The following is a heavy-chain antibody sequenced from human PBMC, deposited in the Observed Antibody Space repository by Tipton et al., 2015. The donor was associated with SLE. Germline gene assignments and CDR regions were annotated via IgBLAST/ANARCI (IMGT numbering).Heavy chain of an antibody. Sequence: RSLRLSCAASGFIFSNYGMTWVRQVPGKGLEWVSVITWNSGGIDYVDSVKGRFTISRDNAKNSLYLQMNSLRSDDTAFYFCAKGSEFNWGSSSYFESWGQGTLVTVSS. V-gene: IGHV3-9*01. CDR3: AKGSEFNWGSSSYFES. J-gene: IGHJ4*02. CDR2: ITWNSGGI. CDR1: GFIFSNYG. D-gene: IGHD7-27*01.